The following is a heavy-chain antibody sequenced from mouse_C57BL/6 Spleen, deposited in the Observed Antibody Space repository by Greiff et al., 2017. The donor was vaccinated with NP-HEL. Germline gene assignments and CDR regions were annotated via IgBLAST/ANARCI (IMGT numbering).Heavy chain of an antibody. CDR3: AREFITTVVAPFDY. V-gene: IGHV14-2*01. D-gene: IGHD1-1*01. CDR2: IDPEDGET. Sequence: EVQRVESGAELVKPGASVKLSCTASGFNIKDYYMHWVKQRTEQGLEWIGRIDPEDGETKYAPKFQGKATITADTSSNTAYLQLSSLTSEDTAVYYCAREFITTVVAPFDYWGQGTTLTVSS. CDR1: GFNIKDYY. J-gene: IGHJ2*01.